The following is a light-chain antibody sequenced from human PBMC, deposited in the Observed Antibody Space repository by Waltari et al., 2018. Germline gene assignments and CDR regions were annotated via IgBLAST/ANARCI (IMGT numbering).Light chain of an antibody. J-gene: IGKJ4*01. CDR1: QRISSW. CDR2: KAS. V-gene: IGKV1-5*03. Sequence: DIQMTQSPSTLSASVGDRVTITCRASQRISSWLAWYQQKPGKAPKLLIYKASSLETGVPSRFSGSGSGTEFTLTISSLQPDDFATYYCQQYLTYPLTFGGGTKVEIK. CDR3: QQYLTYPLT.